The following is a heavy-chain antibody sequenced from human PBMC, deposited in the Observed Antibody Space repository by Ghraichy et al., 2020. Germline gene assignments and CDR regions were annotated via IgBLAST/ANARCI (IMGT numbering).Heavy chain of an antibody. CDR3: ARWRRRCCSSTFWFDP. J-gene: IGHJ5*02. CDR2: IYYSGST. V-gene: IGHV4-39*01. CDR1: GGSISSSSYY. Sequence: SQTLSLTCTVSGGSISSSSYYLGWIRQPPGKGLEWIGSIYYSGSTYYNPSLKSRVTISVDTSKNQFSLKLSSVTAADTAVYYCARWRRRCCSSTFWFDPWGQGTLVTVSS. D-gene: IGHD2-2*01.